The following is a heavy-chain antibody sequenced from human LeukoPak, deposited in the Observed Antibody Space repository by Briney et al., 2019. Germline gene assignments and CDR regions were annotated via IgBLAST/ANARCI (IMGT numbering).Heavy chain of an antibody. CDR2: IYYSGST. CDR1: GGSISSSSYY. J-gene: IGHJ4*02. Sequence: SETLSLTCTVSGGSISSSSYYWGWIRQPPGKGLEWIGSIYYSGSTYYNPSLKSRVTISVDTSKNQFSLKLSSVTAADTAVYYCARAVGYGSRLLDWGQGTLVTVSS. CDR3: ARAVGYGSRLLD. D-gene: IGHD2-21*02. V-gene: IGHV4-39*07.